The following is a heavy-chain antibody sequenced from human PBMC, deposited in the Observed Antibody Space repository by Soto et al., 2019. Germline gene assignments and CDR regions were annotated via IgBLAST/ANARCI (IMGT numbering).Heavy chain of an antibody. CDR1: GYSISSGFH. Sequence: SETLSLTCAVSGYSISSGFHWGWIRQPPGKGLEWIGSIYHSGTTYYNPSLKSRVTISLDTSKNQFSLKLRSVTAADTAVYYCVRGGGGYGNGTIDYWGQGTLVTVSS. V-gene: IGHV4-38-2*01. D-gene: IGHD5-18*01. CDR2: IYHSGTT. J-gene: IGHJ4*02. CDR3: VRGGGGYGNGTIDY.